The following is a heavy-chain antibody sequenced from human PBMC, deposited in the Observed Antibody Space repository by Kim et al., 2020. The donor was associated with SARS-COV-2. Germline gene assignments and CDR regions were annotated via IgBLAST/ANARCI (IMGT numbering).Heavy chain of an antibody. D-gene: IGHD5-18*01. CDR1: GGSFSGYY. CDR2: INHSGST. Sequence: SETLSLTCAVYGGSFSGYYWSWIRQPPGKGLEWIGEINHSGSTNYNPSLKSRVTISVDTSKNQFSLKLSSVTAADTAVYYCARDREIAQLWRMTADYWGQGTLVTVSS. J-gene: IGHJ4*02. CDR3: ARDREIAQLWRMTADY. V-gene: IGHV4-34*01.